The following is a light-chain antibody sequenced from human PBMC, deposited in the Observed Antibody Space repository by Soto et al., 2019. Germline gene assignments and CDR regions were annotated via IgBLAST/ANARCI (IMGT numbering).Light chain of an antibody. Sequence: QSVLTQPASVSGSPGQSITISCTGTSSDVGTYNYVSWYQHHPGKAPKLIIYEVSNRPSGVSNRFSGSKSGSTASLTISGLQTEDEADYFCFSFTTDWTHVFGTGTKVTVL. CDR3: FSFTTDWTHV. CDR1: SSDVGTYNY. CDR2: EVS. J-gene: IGLJ1*01. V-gene: IGLV2-14*01.